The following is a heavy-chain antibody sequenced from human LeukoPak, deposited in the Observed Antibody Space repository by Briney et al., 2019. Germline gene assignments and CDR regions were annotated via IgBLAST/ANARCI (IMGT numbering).Heavy chain of an antibody. D-gene: IGHD5-18*01. Sequence: ASVKVSCKASGGTFSSYAISWVRQAPGQGLEWMGGIIPIFGTANYAQKFQGRVTITADGSTSTAYMELSSLRSEDTAVYYCAVFSKIQSGYNLWGQGTLVTVSS. CDR2: IIPIFGTA. J-gene: IGHJ4*02. CDR1: GGTFSSYA. V-gene: IGHV1-69*13. CDR3: AVFSKIQSGYNL.